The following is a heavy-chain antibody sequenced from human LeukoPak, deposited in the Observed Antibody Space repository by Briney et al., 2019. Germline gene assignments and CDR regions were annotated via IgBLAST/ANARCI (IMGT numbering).Heavy chain of an antibody. Sequence: PGGSLRLSCAASGFTFSSYAMSWVRQAPGKGLEWVSAISGSGGSTYYADSVKGRFTISRGNSKNTLYLQMNSLRAEDTAVYYCARPLGYCTSGSCFPDYWGQGTLVTVSS. J-gene: IGHJ4*02. CDR1: GFTFSSYA. V-gene: IGHV3-23*01. CDR2: ISGSGGST. D-gene: IGHD2-15*01. CDR3: ARPLGYCTSGSCFPDY.